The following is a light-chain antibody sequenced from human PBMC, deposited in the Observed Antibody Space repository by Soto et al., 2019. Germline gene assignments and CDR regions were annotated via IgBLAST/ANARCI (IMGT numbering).Light chain of an antibody. V-gene: IGKV3-20*01. CDR1: QSVTNNY. CDR2: GSS. Sequence: EVVLTQSPGPLSLSPGERATLSCRASQSVTNNYLAWYQQRPGQAPRLLIFGSSDRATGIPDRFSGSGSGTDFTLTIIRLEPEDFAVYYCHQYGSSPPYTFGQGTKLEIK. J-gene: IGKJ2*01. CDR3: HQYGSSPPYT.